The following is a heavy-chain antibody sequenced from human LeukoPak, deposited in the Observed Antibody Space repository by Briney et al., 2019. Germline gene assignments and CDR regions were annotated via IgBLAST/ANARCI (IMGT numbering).Heavy chain of an antibody. J-gene: IGHJ4*02. Sequence: PSETLSLTCTVSGVSISSSNYYWGWIRQSPGKGLVYVGSSNYSGSTYYNPSLKSRVTISVDTSENQFSLKLNSVTAADTAVYYCARSTFYYDSSGYQANYYFDYWGQGTLVTVSS. CDR3: ARSTFYYDSSGYQANYYFDY. CDR1: GVSISSSNYY. CDR2: SNYSGST. D-gene: IGHD3-22*01. V-gene: IGHV4-39*01.